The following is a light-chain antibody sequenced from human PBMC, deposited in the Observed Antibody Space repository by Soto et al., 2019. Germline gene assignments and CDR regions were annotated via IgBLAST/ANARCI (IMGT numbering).Light chain of an antibody. CDR2: EVS. J-gene: IGLJ2*01. CDR1: SSDVGGYNY. CDR3: SSYISSSTHLV. V-gene: IGLV2-14*01. Sequence: QSALTQPASVSGSPGQSITISCTGTSSDVGGYNYVSWYQQHPGKAPKHMIYEVSNRPSGVSNRFSGSKSGNTASLTISGLRAEDEADYYCSSYISSSTHLVFGGGTKVTVL.